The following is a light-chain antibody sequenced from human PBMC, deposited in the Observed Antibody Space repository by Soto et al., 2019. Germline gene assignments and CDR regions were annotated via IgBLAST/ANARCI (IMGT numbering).Light chain of an antibody. V-gene: IGKV3-20*01. Sequence: EIVLTQSPGTLSLSPGERATLSCRASQSVNSKYLAWYQQKPGQAPRLLIYGASSRATGIPDRFSGSGFGTDFTLTISRLEPEDFAVYYCQQYGTSPRTFGQGTKVEVK. CDR1: QSVNSKY. CDR2: GAS. J-gene: IGKJ1*01. CDR3: QQYGTSPRT.